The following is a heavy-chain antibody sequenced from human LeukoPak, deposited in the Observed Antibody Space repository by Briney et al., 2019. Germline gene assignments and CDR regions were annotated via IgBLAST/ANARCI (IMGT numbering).Heavy chain of an antibody. V-gene: IGHV1-18*01. CDR2: ISAYNGNT. CDR1: GYTFTSYG. D-gene: IGHD3-10*01. Sequence: ASVKVSCKASGYTFTSYGISWVRQAPGQGLEWMGWISAYNGNTNYAQKLQGRVTMTTDTSTSTAYMELRSLRSDDTAVYYCARRYGSGSLSYYYYMDVWGKGTTVTISS. J-gene: IGHJ6*03. CDR3: ARRYGSGSLSYYYYMDV.